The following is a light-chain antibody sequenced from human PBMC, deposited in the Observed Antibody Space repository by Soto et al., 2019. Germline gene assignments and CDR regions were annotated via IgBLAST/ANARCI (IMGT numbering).Light chain of an antibody. CDR1: QSIDSW. J-gene: IGKJ1*01. V-gene: IGKV1-5*03. CDR3: QQSYSSPRT. CDR2: KAS. Sequence: DIRMTQSPSTLSASVGDRFTITCRASQSIDSWLAWYQQKPGKAPKLLIYKASTLKSGVPSRFSGSGSGTEFTLSINSLQPDDFATYYCQQSYSSPRTFGQGTKVDIK.